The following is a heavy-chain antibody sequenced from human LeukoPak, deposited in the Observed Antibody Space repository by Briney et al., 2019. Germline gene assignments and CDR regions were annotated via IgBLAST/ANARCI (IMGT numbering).Heavy chain of an antibody. CDR1: GYTFTSYG. CDR3: AKDRESYYCSSTNCYLDY. V-gene: IGHV1-18*01. CDR2: ISGYNGNT. Sequence: ASVKVSCKASGYTFTSYGISWVRQAPGQGLEWMGWISGYNGNTKSAQNLQGRVTMTTDTSTSTAYMELRSLRSDDTAVYYCAKDRESYYCSSTNCYLDYWGQGTLVTVSS. J-gene: IGHJ4*02. D-gene: IGHD2-2*01.